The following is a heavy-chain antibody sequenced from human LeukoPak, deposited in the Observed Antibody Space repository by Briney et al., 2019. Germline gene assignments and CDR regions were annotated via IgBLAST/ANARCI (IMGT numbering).Heavy chain of an antibody. J-gene: IGHJ4*02. CDR3: ARCRVATILSGSYPFDY. D-gene: IGHD1-26*01. Sequence: SETLSLTCAVYGGSFSGYYWSWIRHPPGKGLEWIGEINHSVSTNYNPSLKSRVTISVDTSKNQFSLKLSSVTAADTAVYYCARCRVATILSGSYPFDYWGQGTLVTVSS. V-gene: IGHV4-34*01. CDR2: INHSVST. CDR1: GGSFSGYY.